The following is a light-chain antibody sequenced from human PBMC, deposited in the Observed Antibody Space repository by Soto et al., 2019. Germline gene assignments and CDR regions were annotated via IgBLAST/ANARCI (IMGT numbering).Light chain of an antibody. V-gene: IGKV3-20*01. CDR1: QSVSSSY. CDR2: GAS. Sequence: EIVLTQSPGSLSLSPGERATLSCRASQSVSSSYLAWYQQKPGQAPKLLIYGASSRATGVPDRFSGSESGTDFTLTISRLEPEDFAVYSCQQYDNSREITFGQGTRLEIK. CDR3: QQYDNSREIT. J-gene: IGKJ5*01.